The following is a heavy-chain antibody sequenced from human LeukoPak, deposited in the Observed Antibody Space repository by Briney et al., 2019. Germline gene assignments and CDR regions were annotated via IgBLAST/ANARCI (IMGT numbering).Heavy chain of an antibody. D-gene: IGHD1-26*01. J-gene: IGHJ4*02. V-gene: IGHV4-34*01. CDR3: ARRVSGSCIDY. Sequence: SETLSLTCAVYGGSFSGYYWSWIRQPPGKGLEWIGEINHSGSTNYNPSLKSRVTISVDTSKNQFSLKLSSVTAADTAVYYCARRVSGSCIDYWGQGTLVTVSS. CDR2: INHSGST. CDR1: GGSFSGYY.